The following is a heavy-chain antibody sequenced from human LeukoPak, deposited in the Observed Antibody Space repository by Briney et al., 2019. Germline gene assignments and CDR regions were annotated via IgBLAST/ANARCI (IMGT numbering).Heavy chain of an antibody. CDR3: AKGPYYDFWSGYPFDP. J-gene: IGHJ5*02. CDR1: GFTFDDYA. D-gene: IGHD3-3*01. Sequence: GGSLRLSCAASGFTFDDYAMHWVRQAPGKGLEWVSGISWNSGSIGYADSVKGRFTISRDNAKNSLYLQMNSLRAEDTALYCCAKGPYYDFWSGYPFDPWGQGTLVTVSS. V-gene: IGHV3-9*01. CDR2: ISWNSGSI.